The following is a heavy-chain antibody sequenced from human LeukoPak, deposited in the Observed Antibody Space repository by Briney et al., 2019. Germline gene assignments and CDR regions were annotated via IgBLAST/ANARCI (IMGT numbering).Heavy chain of an antibody. D-gene: IGHD3-10*01. J-gene: IGHJ3*02. CDR3: ARGGLWFGELIKSPDALDI. V-gene: IGHV1-18*01. Sequence: ASVKVSCKASGYTFTSYGISWVRQAPGQGLEWMGWISAYNGNTNYAQKLQGRVTMTTDTSTSTAYMELRSLRSDDTAVYYCARGGLWFGELIKSPDALDIWGQGTMVTVSS. CDR1: GYTFTSYG. CDR2: ISAYNGNT.